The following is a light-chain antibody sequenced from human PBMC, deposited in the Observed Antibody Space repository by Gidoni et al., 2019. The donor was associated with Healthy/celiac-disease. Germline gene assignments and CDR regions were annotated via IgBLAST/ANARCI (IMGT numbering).Light chain of an antibody. CDR2: AAS. V-gene: IGKV1-39*01. CDR1: KSITSY. Sequence: DSKMTQSPSSLSASVGDRVTITCRASKSITSYLNWYQQKPGKAPKLLIYAASSLQSGVPSRFSGSGSGTDFTLTISSLQPEDFATYYCQQSYSTPWTFGQGTKVEIK. CDR3: QQSYSTPWT. J-gene: IGKJ1*01.